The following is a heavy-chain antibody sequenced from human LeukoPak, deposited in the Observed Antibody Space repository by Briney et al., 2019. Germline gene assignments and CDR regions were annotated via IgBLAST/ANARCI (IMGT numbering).Heavy chain of an antibody. CDR1: GGSISSYY. Sequence: KPSETLSLTCTVSGGSISSYYWSWIRQPPGKGLEWIGYIYYSGSTYYNPSLKSRVTISVDTSKNQFSLKLSSVTAADTAVYYCARVLLLSWPLDYWGQGALVTVSS. CDR3: ARVLLLSWPLDY. CDR2: IYYSGST. D-gene: IGHD6-13*01. V-gene: IGHV4-59*08. J-gene: IGHJ4*02.